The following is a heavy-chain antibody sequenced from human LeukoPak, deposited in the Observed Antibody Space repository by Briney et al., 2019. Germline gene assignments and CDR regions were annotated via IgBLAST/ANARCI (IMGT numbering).Heavy chain of an antibody. V-gene: IGHV4-59*01. J-gene: IGHJ4*02. CDR2: IYYSGST. Sequence: SETLSLTCTVSGGSISSYYWSWIRQPPGKGLEWIGYIYYSGSTYYNPSLKSRVTISVDTSKNQFSLKLSSVTAADTAVYYCARDRHYDSSGYYSGYFDYWGQGTLVTVSS. D-gene: IGHD3-22*01. CDR1: GGSISSYY. CDR3: ARDRHYDSSGYYSGYFDY.